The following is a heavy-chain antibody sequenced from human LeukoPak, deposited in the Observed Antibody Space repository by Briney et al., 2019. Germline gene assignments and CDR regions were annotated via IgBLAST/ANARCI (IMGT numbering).Heavy chain of an antibody. V-gene: IGHV3-23*01. CDR2: ISGSGGST. CDR1: GFTFSSYA. D-gene: IGHD1-26*01. Sequence: GGSLRLSCAASGFTFSSYAMSWVRQAPGKGLEWVSAISGSGGSTYYAGSVKGRFTISRDNSKNTLYLQMNSLRAEDTAVYYCAKTPRRIVGATLNWFDPWGQGTLVTVSS. J-gene: IGHJ5*02. CDR3: AKTPRRIVGATLNWFDP.